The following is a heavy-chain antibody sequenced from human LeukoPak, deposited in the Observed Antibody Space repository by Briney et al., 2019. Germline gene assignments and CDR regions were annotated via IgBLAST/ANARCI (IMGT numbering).Heavy chain of an antibody. CDR2: INHSGST. Sequence: PSETLSLTCAVYGGSFSGYYWSWIRQPPGKGLEWIGEINHSGSTNYNPSPKSRVTISVDTSKNQFSLKLSSVTAADTAVYYCARSEEYYDILTGYYFWFDPWGQGTLVTVSS. CDR1: GGSFSGYY. CDR3: ARSEEYYDILTGYYFWFDP. V-gene: IGHV4-34*01. D-gene: IGHD3-9*01. J-gene: IGHJ5*02.